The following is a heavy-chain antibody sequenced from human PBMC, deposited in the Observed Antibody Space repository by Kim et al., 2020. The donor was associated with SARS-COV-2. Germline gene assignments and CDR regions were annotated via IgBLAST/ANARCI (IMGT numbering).Heavy chain of an antibody. J-gene: IGHJ4*02. V-gene: IGHV3-7*01. CDR3: AREGGGAAAGTIDY. D-gene: IGHD6-13*01. CDR1: GFTFSSYW. CDR2: IKQDGSEK. Sequence: GGSLRLSCAASGFTFSSYWMSWVRQAPGKGLEWVANIKQDGSEKYYVDSVKGRFTISRENAKNSLYLQMNSLRAGGTAVYYWAREGGGAAAGTIDYWGQGTLVTVSS.